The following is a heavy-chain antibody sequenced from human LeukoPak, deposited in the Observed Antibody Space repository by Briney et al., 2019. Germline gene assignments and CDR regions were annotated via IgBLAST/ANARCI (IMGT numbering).Heavy chain of an antibody. Sequence: SETLSLTCTVSGGSINSSGYYWGWIRQPPGKGLEWIGSISSGGSTHYIPSLKSRVTISVDTPKNQFSLKLSSVTAADTAVYYCARRSYDGSGYYYVDYWGQGTLVTVST. V-gene: IGHV4-39*01. CDR3: ARRSYDGSGYYYVDY. CDR2: ISSGGST. J-gene: IGHJ4*02. CDR1: GGSINSSGYY. D-gene: IGHD3-22*01.